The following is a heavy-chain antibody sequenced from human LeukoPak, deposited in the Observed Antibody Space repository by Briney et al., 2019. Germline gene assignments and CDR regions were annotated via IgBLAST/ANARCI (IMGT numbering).Heavy chain of an antibody. CDR3: AREGGHSYGREFDY. CDR1: GYTFSKYG. D-gene: IGHD5-18*01. J-gene: IGHJ4*02. Sequence: ASVKVSCKASGYTFSKYGFSWVRQAPGQGLEWMGWISAYSGDTNFAQKFQDRVTMTTDTSTSTAYMELRNLRSDDTAVYYCAREGGHSYGREFDYWGQGTLVTVSS. CDR2: ISAYSGDT. V-gene: IGHV1-18*01.